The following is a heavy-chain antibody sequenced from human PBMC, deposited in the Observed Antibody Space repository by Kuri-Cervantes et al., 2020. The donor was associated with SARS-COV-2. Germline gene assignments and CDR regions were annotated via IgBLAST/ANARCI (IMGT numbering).Heavy chain of an antibody. CDR1: GFTFSSYG. J-gene: IGHJ3*02. Sequence: GGSLRLSCAASGFTFSSYGMHWVRQAPSKGLEWVAFIRYDGSNKYYADSVKGRFTISRDNSKNTLYLQMNSLRAEDTAVYYCAREGAAPNDAFDIWGQGTMVTVSS. CDR3: AREGAAPNDAFDI. D-gene: IGHD3-16*01. V-gene: IGHV3-30*02. CDR2: IRYDGSNK.